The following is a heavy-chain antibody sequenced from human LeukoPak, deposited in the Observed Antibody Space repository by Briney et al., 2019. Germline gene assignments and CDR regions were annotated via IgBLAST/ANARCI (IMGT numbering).Heavy chain of an antibody. CDR2: ISDGGSRT. J-gene: IGHJ4*02. CDR3: AKVQLGIGVDY. CDR1: GFSFSSYA. D-gene: IGHD7-27*01. V-gene: IGHV3-23*01. Sequence: AGGSLRLSCAASGFSFSSYAVSWVRQAPGRGLEWVSGISDGGSRTYYADSVKGRFTISRDDPKNTLYLQMNSLRAEDTAVYYCAKVQLGIGVDYWGQGTLVTVSS.